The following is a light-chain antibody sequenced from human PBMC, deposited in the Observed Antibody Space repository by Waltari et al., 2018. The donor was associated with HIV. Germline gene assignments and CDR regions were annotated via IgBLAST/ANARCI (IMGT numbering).Light chain of an antibody. J-gene: IGKJ1*01. CDR3: MQSTHWPGT. CDR2: KIS. Sequence: EAVLTQSPVSLSVALGRPASISCRSSQSLIYTDGNTYLNWFHQRPGQSPRRLIYKISNRDSGVPDRFSASGSVTEFTLHISRVESEDVGIFYRMQSTHWPGTFGQGTKVEIQ. V-gene: IGKV2-30*01. CDR1: QSLIYTDGNTY.